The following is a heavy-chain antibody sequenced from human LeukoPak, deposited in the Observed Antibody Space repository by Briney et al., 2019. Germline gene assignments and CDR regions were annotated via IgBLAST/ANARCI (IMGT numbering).Heavy chain of an antibody. J-gene: IGHJ3*02. D-gene: IGHD2-15*01. CDR1: GFTFSSYG. CDR3: ARWEIGGSCDI. V-gene: IGHV3-30*03. Sequence: GGSLRLSCAASGFTFSSYGMHWVRQAPGKGLEWVAVISYDGSNKYYADSVKGRFTISRDNSKNTLYLQMNSPRAEDTAVYYCARWEIGGSCDIWGQGTMVTVSS. CDR2: ISYDGSNK.